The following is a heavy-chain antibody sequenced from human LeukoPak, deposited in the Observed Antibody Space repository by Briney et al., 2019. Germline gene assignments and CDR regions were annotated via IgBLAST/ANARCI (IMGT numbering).Heavy chain of an antibody. CDR3: ARVGSGGAWFDF. Sequence: SSETLSLTCIVSGGSISSSSYYWGWIRQPPGKGLEWIGYIFFSGTTNYNPSLKSRVTISVDTSKNQFSLKMTSVTTADTAVYFCARVGSGGAWFDFWGQGTLVTVSS. CDR1: GGSISSSSYY. V-gene: IGHV4-61*05. D-gene: IGHD6-19*01. J-gene: IGHJ4*02. CDR2: IFFSGTT.